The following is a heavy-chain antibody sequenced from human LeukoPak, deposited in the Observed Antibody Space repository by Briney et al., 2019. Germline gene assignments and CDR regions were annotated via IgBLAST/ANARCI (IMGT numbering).Heavy chain of an antibody. CDR2: ISSGGYTI. CDR3: VSSQRIQGVFDS. Sequence: KPGGSLRLSCAASGFTFSNTYMSWIRQAPGKRPEWISFISSGGYTIYYADSVRGRFTISRDNGQNSLFLQMNSLAPDDTAVYYCVSSQRIQGVFDSWGQGTLITVSS. J-gene: IGHJ5*01. D-gene: IGHD2-2*01. CDR1: GFTFSNTY. V-gene: IGHV3-11*01.